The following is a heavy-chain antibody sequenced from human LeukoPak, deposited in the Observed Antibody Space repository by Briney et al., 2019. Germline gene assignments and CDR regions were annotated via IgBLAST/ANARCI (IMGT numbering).Heavy chain of an antibody. D-gene: IGHD3-9*01. Sequence: GESLKISCKGSGYSLTSYWIGWVRQMPGKGLEWMGIIYPGDSDTRYSPSFQGQVTISADKSISTAYLQWSSLKASDTAMYYCASYDILTPDAFDIWGQGTMVTVSS. CDR3: ASYDILTPDAFDI. CDR1: GYSLTSYW. V-gene: IGHV5-51*01. CDR2: IYPGDSDT. J-gene: IGHJ3*02.